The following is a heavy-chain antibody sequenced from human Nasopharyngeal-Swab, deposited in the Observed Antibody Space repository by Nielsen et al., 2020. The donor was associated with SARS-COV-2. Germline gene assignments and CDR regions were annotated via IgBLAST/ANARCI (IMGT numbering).Heavy chain of an antibody. CDR1: GSTFSSYS. V-gene: IGHV3-21*01. J-gene: IGHJ4*02. CDR3: ARGGWEGIAAADTRVY. D-gene: IGHD6-13*01. CDR2: ISSSSSYI. Sequence: GGSLRLSCAASGSTFSSYSMNWVRQAPGKGLEWVSSISSSSSYIYYADSVKGRFTISRDNAKNSLYLQMNSLRAEDTAVYYCARGGWEGIAAADTRVYWGQGTLVTVSS.